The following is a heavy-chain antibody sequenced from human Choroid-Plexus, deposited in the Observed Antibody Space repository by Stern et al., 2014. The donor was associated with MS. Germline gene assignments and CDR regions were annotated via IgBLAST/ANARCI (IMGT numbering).Heavy chain of an antibody. Sequence: QVQLVQSGGGVVQPGRPLRLSCAAYGFSFSSFGMHWVRQAPGKGLVWVALISYDGSKDYADSVTGRFAISRDNSKNTLYLQMNSLRAEDTAVYYCAKDRQYLTFFFDFWGQGSLVTVSS. CDR3: AKDRQYLTFFFDF. V-gene: IGHV3-30*18. CDR2: ISYDGSK. CDR1: GFSFSSFG. J-gene: IGHJ4*02. D-gene: IGHD2/OR15-2a*01.